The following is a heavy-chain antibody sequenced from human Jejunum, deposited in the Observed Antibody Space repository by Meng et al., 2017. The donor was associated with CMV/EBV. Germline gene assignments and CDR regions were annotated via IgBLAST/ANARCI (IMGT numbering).Heavy chain of an antibody. CDR1: GYTFTSYY. CDR3: ARAHCSGGICYNWFDP. J-gene: IGHJ5*02. Sequence: GYTFTSYYIHWVRRVPGQGLEWMGIVNPSGGATYYAQKFQGRVTMTRDTSTSSVYMELTSLTSEDTAVYYCARAHCSGGICYNWFDPWGQGTLVTVSS. CDR2: VNPSGGAT. D-gene: IGHD2-15*01. V-gene: IGHV1-46*01.